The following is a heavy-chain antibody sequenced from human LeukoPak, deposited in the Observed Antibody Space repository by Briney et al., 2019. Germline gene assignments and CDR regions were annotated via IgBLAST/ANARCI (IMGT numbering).Heavy chain of an antibody. D-gene: IGHD2-21*02. CDR1: GFTFDGFT. V-gene: IGHV3-43*01. Sequence: GGSLCLYCAASGFTFDGFTSHWVGQSPGKGLEGVSLINRGDHTFYADSVGGGFTTSGANRRHTVFLQMNSPRPEDTALYHCAKEVECPSDCLFFHCWGPGALLTVSS. CDR3: AKEVECPSDCLFFHC. CDR2: INRGDHT. J-gene: IGHJ4*02.